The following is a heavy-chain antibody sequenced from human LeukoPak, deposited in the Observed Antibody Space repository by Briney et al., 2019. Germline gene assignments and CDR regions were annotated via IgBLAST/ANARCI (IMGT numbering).Heavy chain of an antibody. CDR1: GFTFTNSW. V-gene: IGHV3-7*01. Sequence: GGSLRLSCAASGFTFTNSWMVWLRQAPGKGLEWVANIKQDGSTKHYADSLKGRFTISRDNPKNSLSLQMNSLRADDTAVYYCARDTDGSLDYWGQGILVTVAS. D-gene: IGHD1-26*01. CDR2: IKQDGSTK. CDR3: ARDTDGSLDY. J-gene: IGHJ4*02.